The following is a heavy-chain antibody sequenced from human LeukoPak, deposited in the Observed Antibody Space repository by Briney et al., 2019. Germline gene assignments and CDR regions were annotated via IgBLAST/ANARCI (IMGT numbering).Heavy chain of an antibody. D-gene: IGHD1-20*01. Sequence: LIGEIYHSGSTNYNPSLKSRVTISVDKSKNQFSLKLSSVTAADTAVYYCARDLTGTLLYWGQGTLVTVSS. CDR3: ARDLTGTLLY. V-gene: IGHV4-4*02. J-gene: IGHJ4*02. CDR2: IYHSGST.